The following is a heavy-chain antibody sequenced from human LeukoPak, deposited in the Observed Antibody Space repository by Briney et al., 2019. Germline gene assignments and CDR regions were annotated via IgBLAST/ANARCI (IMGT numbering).Heavy chain of an antibody. J-gene: IGHJ4*02. D-gene: IGHD3-10*01. CDR2: IKQDGSGK. CDR1: GFTFSSYW. CDR3: ARYYSGSGSFDY. Sequence: GGSLRLSCAASGFTFSSYWMSWVHQAPGKGLEWVANIKQDGSGKYYVDSVKGRFIISRDNAKNSLYLQMNSLRAEDTALYYCARYYSGSGSFDYWGQGTLVTVSS. V-gene: IGHV3-7*01.